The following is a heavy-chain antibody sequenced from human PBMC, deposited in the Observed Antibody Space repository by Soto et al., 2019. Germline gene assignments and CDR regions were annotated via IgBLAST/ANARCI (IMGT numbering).Heavy chain of an antibody. J-gene: IGHJ5*02. Sequence: SVKVSCKASGGTFSSYAISWVRQAPGQGLEWMGGIIPIFGTANYAQKFQGRVTITADESTSTAYMELSSLRSEDTAVYYCARDGYCSGGSCPGGAWGQGTLVTVSS. D-gene: IGHD2-15*01. V-gene: IGHV1-69*13. CDR1: GGTFSSYA. CDR2: IIPIFGTA. CDR3: ARDGYCSGGSCPGGA.